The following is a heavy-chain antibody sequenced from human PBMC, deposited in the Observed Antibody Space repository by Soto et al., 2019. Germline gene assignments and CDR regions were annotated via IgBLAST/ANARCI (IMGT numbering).Heavy chain of an antibody. J-gene: IGHJ4*02. CDR1: GYTFTSYG. D-gene: IGHD4-17*01. CDR2: ISAYNGNT. CDR3: AREFPAPVPTRTSDY. V-gene: IGHV1-18*01. Sequence: ASVKVSCKASGYTFTSYGISWVRQAPGQGLEWMGWISAYNGNTNYAQKLQGRVTMTTDTSTSTAYMELRSLRSDDTAVYYCAREFPAPVPTRTSDYPGPAPRLTVAS.